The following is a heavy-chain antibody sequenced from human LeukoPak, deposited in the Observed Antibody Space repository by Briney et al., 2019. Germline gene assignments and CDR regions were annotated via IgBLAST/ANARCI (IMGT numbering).Heavy chain of an antibody. V-gene: IGHV4-34*01. CDR3: ARGALGGKQRYYYYGMDV. CDR2: INHSGST. Sequence: SETLSLTCAVYGGSFSGYYWSWIRRPPGKGLEWIGEINHSGSTNYNPSLKSRVTISVDTSKNQFSLKLSSVTAADTAVYYCARGALGGKQRYYYYGMDVWGQGTTVTVSS. D-gene: IGHD1/OR15-1a*01. J-gene: IGHJ6*02. CDR1: GGSFSGYY.